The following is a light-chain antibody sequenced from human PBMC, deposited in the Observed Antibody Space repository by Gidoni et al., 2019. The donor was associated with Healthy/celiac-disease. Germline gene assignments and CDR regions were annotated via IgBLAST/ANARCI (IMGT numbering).Light chain of an antibody. CDR1: QSLLHSNGYNY. J-gene: IGKJ3*01. CDR3: MQALQTPFT. CDR2: LGS. Sequence: DIWMTQSPLSLPVTPGEPASISCRSSQSLLHSNGYNYLNWFLQKPGQSPQLLIYLGSNRASGVPDRFSGSGSGTDFTLKISRVEAEDVGVYWCMQALQTPFTFGPGTKVDIK. V-gene: IGKV2-28*01.